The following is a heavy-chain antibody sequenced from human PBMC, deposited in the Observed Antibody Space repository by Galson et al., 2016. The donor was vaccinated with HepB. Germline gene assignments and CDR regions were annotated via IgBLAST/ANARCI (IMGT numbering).Heavy chain of an antibody. V-gene: IGHV3-9*01. CDR2: ISWNSGRI. Sequence: SLRLSCAASGFTFDVYAMHWVRRAPGKGLEWVSGISWNSGRIGYADSVKGRFTISRDNAKNSLFLQMNSLRPEDTALYYCAKDTSYSSSWFYFDYWGQGALVTVSS. D-gene: IGHD6-13*01. CDR1: GFTFDVYA. J-gene: IGHJ4*02. CDR3: AKDTSYSSSWFYFDY.